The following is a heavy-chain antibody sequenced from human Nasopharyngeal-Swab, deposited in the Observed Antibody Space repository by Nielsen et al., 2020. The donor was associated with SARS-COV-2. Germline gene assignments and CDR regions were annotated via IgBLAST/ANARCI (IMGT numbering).Heavy chain of an antibody. CDR3: AKGGSLSGSWD. CDR2: IYSGGST. Sequence: GGSLRLSCAASGFTVSSNYMSWVRQAPGKGLEWVSVIYSGGSTYYADSVKGRFTISRDNSKNTLFLQMSSLRDEDTAVYYCAKGGSLSGSWDWGQGTLVTVSS. V-gene: IGHV3-53*01. J-gene: IGHJ4*02. D-gene: IGHD1-26*01. CDR1: GFTVSSNY.